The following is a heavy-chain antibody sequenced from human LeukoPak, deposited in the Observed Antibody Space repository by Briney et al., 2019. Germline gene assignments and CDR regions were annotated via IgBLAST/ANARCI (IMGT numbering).Heavy chain of an antibody. CDR2: ISPSGVST. Sequence: ASVKVSCKASGYTFTRYYMHWVRQDPGQGLEWMGIISPSGVSTSYAQKFQGRVTMTRDTSTSTVYMELSSLTSEDTAVYYCASASNIAASSDYWGQGTLVTVSS. CDR1: GYTFTRYY. V-gene: IGHV1-46*01. J-gene: IGHJ4*02. CDR3: ASASNIAASSDY. D-gene: IGHD6-6*01.